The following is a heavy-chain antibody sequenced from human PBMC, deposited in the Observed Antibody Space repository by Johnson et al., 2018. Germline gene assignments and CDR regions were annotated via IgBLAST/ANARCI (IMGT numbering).Heavy chain of an antibody. CDR2: IYYSGST. CDR3: AREGPEEYFQH. CDR1: GGSISSSSYY. J-gene: IGHJ1*01. Sequence: QVQLQESGPGLVKPSETLSLTCTVSGGSISSSSYYWGWIRQPPGKGLEWIGSIYYSGSTNYNPSLKSRVTISVDTSKNQFSLKLSSVTAADTAVYYCAREGPEEYFQHWGQGTLVTVSS. V-gene: IGHV4-39*07.